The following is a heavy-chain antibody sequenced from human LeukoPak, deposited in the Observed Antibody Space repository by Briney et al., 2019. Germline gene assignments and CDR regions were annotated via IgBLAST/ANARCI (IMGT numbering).Heavy chain of an antibody. CDR3: ARDFSGTSETVTGAPFDY. V-gene: IGHV3-7*01. J-gene: IGHJ4*02. CDR1: GFTFSRHW. Sequence: PGGSLRLSCAASGFTFSRHWTSWGRRAPGKGLEWVANIKQDGSEAFYVDSVKGRFTISRDNAKNSLYLQMNSLRADDTAVYYCARDFSGTSETVTGAPFDYWGPGTLVTVSS. D-gene: IGHD1-14*01. CDR2: IKQDGSEA.